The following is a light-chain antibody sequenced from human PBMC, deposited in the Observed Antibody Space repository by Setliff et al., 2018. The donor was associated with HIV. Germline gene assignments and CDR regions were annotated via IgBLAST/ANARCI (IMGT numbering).Light chain of an antibody. J-gene: IGLJ1*01. V-gene: IGLV1-44*01. CDR1: NSNIGSNT. Sequence: QSALTQPPSTSGNPGHRVIISCSGSNSNIGSNTVNWYQQLPGTAPKLLIYSNNQRPSGVPDRFSGSKSGTSASLAISGLQSEDEADYYCAAWDDGLNAFYVFGTGTKVTVL. CDR2: SNN. CDR3: AAWDDGLNAFYV.